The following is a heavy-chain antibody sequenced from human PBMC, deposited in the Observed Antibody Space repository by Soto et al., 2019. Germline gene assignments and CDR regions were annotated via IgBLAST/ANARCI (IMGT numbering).Heavy chain of an antibody. CDR2: IIPALGTA. CDR3: ARPDFGDYWYFDL. V-gene: IGHV1-69*08. CDR1: GGTFSSHT. Sequence: QDQLVQSEAEVKKPGSSVKVSCKASGGTFSSHTFSWLGQAPGQGLEWMGRIIPALGTATYAQKFQGRVTITADESATTVYMELNSLRSEDTAVYYCARPDFGDYWYFDLWGRGTLVTVSS. D-gene: IGHD4-17*01. J-gene: IGHJ2*01.